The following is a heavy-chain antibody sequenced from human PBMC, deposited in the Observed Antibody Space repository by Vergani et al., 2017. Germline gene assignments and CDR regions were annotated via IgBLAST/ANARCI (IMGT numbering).Heavy chain of an antibody. CDR2: IDPSDSYT. V-gene: IGHV5-10-1*03. J-gene: IGHJ5*02. CDR3: ARLAPPVFIAVAGTIDL. CDR1: GYSFTSYW. D-gene: IGHD6-19*01. Sequence: EVQLVPSGAEVKKPGESLRISCKGSGYSFTSYWISWVRQMPGKGLEWMGRIDPSDSYTNYSPSFQGHVTISADKSISTAYLQWSSLKASDTAMYYCARLAPPVFIAVAGTIDLWGQGTLVTVSS.